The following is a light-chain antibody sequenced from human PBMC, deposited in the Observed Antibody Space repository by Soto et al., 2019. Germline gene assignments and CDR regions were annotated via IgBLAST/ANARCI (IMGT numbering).Light chain of an antibody. CDR3: QQYGSSPLT. J-gene: IGKJ1*01. CDR1: QSVSSSY. V-gene: IGKV3-20*01. Sequence: EIVLTQSPGTLSLSPGERATLSCRASQSVSSSYLAWYQQKPGQAPRLLLYGPSSRATGIPDRFSGSGSGTDFTLTISRLEPEDFAVYYCQQYGSSPLTFGQGTKVEIK. CDR2: GPS.